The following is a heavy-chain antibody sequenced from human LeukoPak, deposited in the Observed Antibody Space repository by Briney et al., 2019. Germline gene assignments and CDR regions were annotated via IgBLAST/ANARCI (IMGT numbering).Heavy chain of an antibody. CDR3: ARVITIFGVVILMYFDY. V-gene: IGHV4-39*01. J-gene: IGHJ4*02. CDR2: IYYSGST. D-gene: IGHD3-3*01. Sequence: SETLSLTCTVSGGSISSSSYYWGWIRQPPGKGLEWIGSIYYSGSTYYNPSLKSRVTISVDTSKNQFSLKLSSVTAADAAVYYCARVITIFGVVILMYFDYWGQGTLVTVSS. CDR1: GGSISSSSYY.